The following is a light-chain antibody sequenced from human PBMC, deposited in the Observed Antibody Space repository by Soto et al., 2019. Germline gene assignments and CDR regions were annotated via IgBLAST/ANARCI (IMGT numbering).Light chain of an antibody. CDR1: SSGVGGYNY. CDR2: DVS. J-gene: IGLJ1*01. V-gene: IGLV2-14*01. Sequence: QSALTQPASVSGSPGQSITISCTGTSSGVGGYNYVSWYQQHPGKAPKLMIYDVSNRPSGVSNRFSGSKSGNTASLTISGLQAEDEADYYCSSYTSSNYVFGTGTKLTVL. CDR3: SSYTSSNYV.